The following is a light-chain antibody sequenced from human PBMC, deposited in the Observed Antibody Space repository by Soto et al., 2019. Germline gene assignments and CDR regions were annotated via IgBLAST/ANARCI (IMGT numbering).Light chain of an antibody. V-gene: IGKV1-39*01. CDR1: QSISSY. CDR3: QQSYSTPWT. CDR2: AAS. Sequence: DIHMTQSPSSLSASVGDRVTITCRASQSISSYLNWYQQKPGKAPKLLIYAASSLQSGVPSRFSGSGSGTDFTLTISSLQPEDFATYYCQQSYSTPWTFGQGIKVDI. J-gene: IGKJ1*01.